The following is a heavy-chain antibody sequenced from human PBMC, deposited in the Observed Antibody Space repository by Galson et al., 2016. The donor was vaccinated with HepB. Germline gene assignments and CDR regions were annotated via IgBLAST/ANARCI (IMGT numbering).Heavy chain of an antibody. CDR2: ISYDGSDK. CDR1: GFTFSSYG. V-gene: IGHV3-30*03. D-gene: IGHD3-10*01. Sequence: SLRLSCAASGFTFSSYGMPWVRQAPGKGLEWVAVISYDGSDKYYADSVKGRLTVSGDNSKNTLYLQMNSLRADDTAAYYCARGYYCGNPPTVPEYWGQGALVTVSA. J-gene: IGHJ4*02. CDR3: ARGYYCGNPPTVPEY.